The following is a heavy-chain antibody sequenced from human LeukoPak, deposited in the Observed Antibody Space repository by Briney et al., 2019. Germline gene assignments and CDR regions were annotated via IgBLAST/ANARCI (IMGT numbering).Heavy chain of an antibody. V-gene: IGHV3-30-3*01. CDR3: ASDQGLY. CDR1: GFTFSSYA. J-gene: IGHJ4*02. Sequence: GRSLRLSCAASGFTFSSYAMHWVRQAPGKGLEWVAVISYDGSNKYYADSVKGRFTISRDNSKNTLSLQMNSLRAEDTAVYYCASDQGLYWGQGTLVTVSS. D-gene: IGHD3/OR15-3a*01. CDR2: ISYDGSNK.